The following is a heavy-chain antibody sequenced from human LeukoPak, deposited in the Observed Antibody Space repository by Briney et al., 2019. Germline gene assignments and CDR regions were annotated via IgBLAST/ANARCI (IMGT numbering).Heavy chain of an antibody. V-gene: IGHV1-18*01. J-gene: IGHJ4*02. CDR1: GYTFTSYG. D-gene: IGHD3-3*01. CDR3: ARVMGGITIFGVAPSDY. CDR2: ISAYNGNT. Sequence: ASVKVSCKASGYTFTSYGISWVRQAPGQGLEWMGWISAYNGNTNYAQKLQGRVTMTTDTSTSTAYMELRSLRSDDTAVYYCARVMGGITIFGVAPSDYWGQGTLVTVSS.